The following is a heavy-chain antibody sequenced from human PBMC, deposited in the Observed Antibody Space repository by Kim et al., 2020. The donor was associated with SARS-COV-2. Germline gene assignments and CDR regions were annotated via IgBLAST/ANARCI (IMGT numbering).Heavy chain of an antibody. CDR2: T. V-gene: IGHV4-61*07. CDR3: ARRAMTGYYDY. D-gene: IGHD3-9*01. Sequence: TNYNPSLTRRVTISVDTSKNQFSLKLSSVTAADTAVYYCARRAMTGYYDYWGQGTLVTVSS. J-gene: IGHJ4*02.